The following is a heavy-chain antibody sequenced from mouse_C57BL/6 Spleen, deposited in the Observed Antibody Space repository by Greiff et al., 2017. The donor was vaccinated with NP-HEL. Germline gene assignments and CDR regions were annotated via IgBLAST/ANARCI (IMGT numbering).Heavy chain of an antibody. V-gene: IGHV6-6*01. Sequence: EVKVEESGGGLVQPGGSMKLSCAASGFTFSDAWMDWVRQSPEKGLEWVAEIRNKANNHATYYAESVKGRFTISRDDSKSSVYLQMNSLRAEDTGIYYCTRGLLRGYYAMDYWGQGTSVTVSS. CDR3: TRGLLRGYYAMDY. CDR2: IRNKANNHAT. J-gene: IGHJ4*01. CDR1: GFTFSDAW. D-gene: IGHD1-1*01.